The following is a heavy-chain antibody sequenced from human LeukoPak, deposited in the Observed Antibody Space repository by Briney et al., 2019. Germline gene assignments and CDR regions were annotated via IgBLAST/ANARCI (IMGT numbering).Heavy chain of an antibody. J-gene: IGHJ4*02. D-gene: IGHD5-24*01. Sequence: GESLKISCKGSGYTFTSYWIAWVRQMLGKGLEWMGIIYPGDSDIRYSPSFQGQVTISADKSITTAYLQWSSLKASDTAMYYCARHRDGYYDYWGQGTLVTVSS. CDR2: IYPGDSDI. CDR3: ARHRDGYYDY. CDR1: GYTFTSYW. V-gene: IGHV5-51*01.